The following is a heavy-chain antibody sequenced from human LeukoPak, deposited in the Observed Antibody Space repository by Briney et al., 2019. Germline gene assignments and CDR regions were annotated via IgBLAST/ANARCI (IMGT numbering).Heavy chain of an antibody. Sequence: GGSLRLSCAASGFTFSGYWMHWVRQAPGKGLVWVSRINSDGSSTNYADSVKGRFTISRDNAKNTLYLQMNTLRAEDTAVYYCARGGTYSSGLPGSWGQGTLVTISS. CDR2: INSDGSST. D-gene: IGHD5-18*01. CDR3: ARGGTYSSGLPGS. V-gene: IGHV3-74*01. J-gene: IGHJ5*02. CDR1: GFTFSGYW.